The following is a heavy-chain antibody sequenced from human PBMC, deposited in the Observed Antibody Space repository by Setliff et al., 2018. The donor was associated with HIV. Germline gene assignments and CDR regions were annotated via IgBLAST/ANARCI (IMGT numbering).Heavy chain of an antibody. D-gene: IGHD2-21*01. J-gene: IGHJ5*02. CDR3: ARYGGNSFWFDP. Sequence: SETLSLTCGASGYSISSGYYWGWIRQPPGKGLEWIGSFYHSTTYYNPSLKSRVTISVDTSKNQFSLKLISVTAADTAVYYCARYGGNSFWFDPWGQGTLVTVSS. V-gene: IGHV4-38-2*01. CDR2: FYHSTT. CDR1: GYSISSGYY.